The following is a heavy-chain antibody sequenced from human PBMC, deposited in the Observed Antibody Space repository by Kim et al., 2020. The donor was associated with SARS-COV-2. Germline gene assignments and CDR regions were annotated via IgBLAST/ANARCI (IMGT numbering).Heavy chain of an antibody. CDR3: ARMDPTMVRGAYDY. CDR2: IYYSGST. V-gene: IGHV4-59*08. CDR1: GGSISSYY. Sequence: SETLSLTCTVSGGSISSYYWSWIRQPPGKGLEWIGYIYYSGSTNYNPSLKSRVTISVDTSKNQFSLKLSSVTAADTAVYYCARMDPTMVRGAYDYWGQGTLVTVSS. D-gene: IGHD3-10*01. J-gene: IGHJ4*02.